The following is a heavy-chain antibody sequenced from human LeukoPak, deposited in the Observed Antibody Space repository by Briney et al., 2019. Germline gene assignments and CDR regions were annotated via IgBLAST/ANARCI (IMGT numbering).Heavy chain of an antibody. CDR2: VFHSGST. V-gene: IGHV4-38-2*02. Sequence: SETLSLTCTVSAFSISSGYYWGWIRQPPGKGLEWIGNVFHSGSTYYNPSLKSRVTISINTSKNQFSLKLNSVTAADTAVYYCARDSWPEVFRFDYWGQGTLVTVSS. J-gene: IGHJ4*02. D-gene: IGHD1-14*01. CDR1: AFSISSGYY. CDR3: ARDSWPEVFRFDY.